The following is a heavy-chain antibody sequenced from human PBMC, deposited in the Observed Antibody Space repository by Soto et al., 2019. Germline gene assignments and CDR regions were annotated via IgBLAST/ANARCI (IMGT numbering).Heavy chain of an antibody. J-gene: IGHJ6*02. V-gene: IGHV3-7*03. CDR3: TRGTALRYCTSTSCPRIDV. CDR1: EFTFSNYW. D-gene: IGHD2-2*01. CDR2: IKQDGSEK. Sequence: PGGSLRLSCAASEFTFSNYWMSWVRQAPGKGLEWVANIKQDGSEKFHLDSVKGRFTISRDNAKNSLYLQMNSLRAEDTAVYYCTRGTALRYCTSTSCPRIDVWGQGTTVTVYS.